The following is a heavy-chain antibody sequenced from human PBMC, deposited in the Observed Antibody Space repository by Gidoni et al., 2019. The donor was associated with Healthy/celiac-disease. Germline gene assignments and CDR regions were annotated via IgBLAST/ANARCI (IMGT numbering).Heavy chain of an antibody. Sequence: QVQLQQWGAGLLKPAETVSLTCAVHGGAFSGDDWRCIRQPPGKGLEWIGEINHSGSTNYNPSLMSRVTISVDTSKNQFSLKLSSVTAADTAVYYCARDGRIGGYYYYGMDVWGQGTTVTVSS. V-gene: IGHV4-34*01. D-gene: IGHD1-26*01. CDR3: ARDGRIGGYYYYGMDV. CDR2: INHSGST. CDR1: GGAFSGDD. J-gene: IGHJ6*02.